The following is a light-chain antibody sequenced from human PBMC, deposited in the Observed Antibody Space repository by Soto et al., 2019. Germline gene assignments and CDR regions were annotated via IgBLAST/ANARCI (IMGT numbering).Light chain of an antibody. CDR2: DAS. CDR3: QQRSNWPPFT. V-gene: IGKV3-11*01. CDR1: QSVSSY. Sequence: EIVLTQSPATLSLSPGERATLSCRASQSVSSYLAWYQQKPGQAPRLLIYDASNRATGIRARFSGSWSGTDFTLTISSLEPEDFAVYYCQQRSNWPPFTFGPGTKVDIK. J-gene: IGKJ3*01.